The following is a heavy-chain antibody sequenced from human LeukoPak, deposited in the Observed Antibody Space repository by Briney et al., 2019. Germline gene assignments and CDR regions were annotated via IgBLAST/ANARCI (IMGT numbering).Heavy chain of an antibody. D-gene: IGHD1-14*01. CDR2: VGPTGTDR. V-gene: IGHV3-21*01. CDR3: ATETIGRHYDY. CDR1: GFTFSSCG. J-gene: IGHJ4*02. Sequence: GGSLRLSCAASGFTFSSCGFNWVRQAPGKGLEWVSSVGPTGTDRYYADSVRGRFTISRDNAKNSMYLQMDSLRDEDTAVYYCATETIGRHYDYWGQGTLLTVSS.